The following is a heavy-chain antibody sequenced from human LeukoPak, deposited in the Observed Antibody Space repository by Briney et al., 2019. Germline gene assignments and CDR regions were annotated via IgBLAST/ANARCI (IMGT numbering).Heavy chain of an antibody. CDR2: ISAYNGNT. V-gene: IGHV1-18*01. CDR1: GYTFTTYG. CDR3: ARDYYKRAGDAFDI. Sequence: ASVKVSCKASGYTFTTYGISWVRQAPGQGLEWMGWISAYNGNTNYAQKLQGRVTMTTDTSTSTAYMELRSLRSDDTAVYYCARDYYKRAGDAFDIWGQGTMVTVSS. J-gene: IGHJ3*02. D-gene: IGHD3-22*01.